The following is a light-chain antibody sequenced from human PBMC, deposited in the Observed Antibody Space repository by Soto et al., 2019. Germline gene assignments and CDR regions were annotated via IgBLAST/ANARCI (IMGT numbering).Light chain of an antibody. Sequence: QSVLTQPPSVSGAPGQRVTISCTGSSSNIGAGYDVHWYQQLPGTAPKLLIYGNSNRPSGVPDRFSGSKSGTSASLAITGLHAEDEADYYCQSYDSSLSGFYVFATGTKLTVL. J-gene: IGLJ1*01. CDR1: SSNIGAGYD. V-gene: IGLV1-40*01. CDR3: QSYDSSLSGFYV. CDR2: GNS.